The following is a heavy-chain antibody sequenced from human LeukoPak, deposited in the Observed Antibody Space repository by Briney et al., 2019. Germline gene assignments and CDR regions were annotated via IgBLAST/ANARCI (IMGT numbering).Heavy chain of an antibody. CDR2: ISGSGGST. D-gene: IGHD3-10*01. V-gene: IGHV3-23*01. Sequence: GGSLRLSCAASGFTFSSYGMSWVRQAPGKGLEWVSAISGSGGSTDYADSVKGRFTISRNNSKNTLSLQMNSLRAEDTAVYYCAKAPLWFGESTHFDYWGQGTLVTVSS. CDR1: GFTFSSYG. J-gene: IGHJ4*02. CDR3: AKAPLWFGESTHFDY.